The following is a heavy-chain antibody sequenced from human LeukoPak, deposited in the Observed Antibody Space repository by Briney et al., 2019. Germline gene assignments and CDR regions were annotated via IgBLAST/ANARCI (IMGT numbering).Heavy chain of an antibody. V-gene: IGHV4-59*12. Sequence: SETLSLTCTVSGGSISSYYWSWIRQPPGKGLEWIGYIFYAGSTYYNPSLKSRVTMSVDTSKNQFSLRLSSVTAVDTAVYYCARIGPILGAAWVDCWGQGTLVSVSS. CDR3: ARIGPILGAAWVDC. CDR2: IFYAGST. J-gene: IGHJ4*02. D-gene: IGHD3-3*02. CDR1: GGSISSYY.